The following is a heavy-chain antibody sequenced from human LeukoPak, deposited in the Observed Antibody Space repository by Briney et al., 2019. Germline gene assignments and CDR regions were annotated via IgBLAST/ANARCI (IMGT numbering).Heavy chain of an antibody. V-gene: IGHV1-2*02. D-gene: IGHD6-19*01. J-gene: IGHJ4*02. CDR3: ARDSRYNSGWYAIDY. CDR2: INPKSGGT. Sequence: ASVKVSCKASGYTFTGYYIHWVRQAPGQGLEWMGWINPKSGGTRYAQKFQGRVTMTRDTSISTAYMEPSILRSDDTAFYYCARDSRYNSGWYAIDYWGQGTLVTVSS. CDR1: GYTFTGYY.